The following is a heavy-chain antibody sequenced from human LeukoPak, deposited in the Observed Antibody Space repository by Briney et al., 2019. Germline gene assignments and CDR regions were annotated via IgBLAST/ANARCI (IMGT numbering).Heavy chain of an antibody. J-gene: IGHJ4*02. CDR2: ISGSGGST. V-gene: IGHV3-23*01. CDR3: AKGPGRYYGSGSYPLFDY. CDR1: GFSFSSYA. Sequence: GGSLRLSCAASGFSFSSYAMGWVRQAPGKGLEWVSGISGSGGSTYYADPVKGRFTISRDNSKNTLDLQMNSLRAEDTAVYYCAKGPGRYYGSGSYPLFDYWGQGTLVTVSS. D-gene: IGHD3-10*01.